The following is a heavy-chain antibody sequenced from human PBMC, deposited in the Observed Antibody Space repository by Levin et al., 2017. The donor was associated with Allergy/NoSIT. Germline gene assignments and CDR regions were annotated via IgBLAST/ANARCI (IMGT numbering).Heavy chain of an antibody. CDR3: ARGYSNGWYDVLDI. CDR2: INPASGGI. D-gene: IGHD6-19*01. Sequence: ASVKVSCKTFGYTLTDYYMYWVRQAPGQGLEWMGWINPASGGINYPQKFQGRVTMTRDTSIRTAYMDLTSLTSDDTAVYYCARGYSNGWYDVLDIWGQGTMVTVSS. CDR1: GYTLTDYY. J-gene: IGHJ3*02. V-gene: IGHV1-2*02.